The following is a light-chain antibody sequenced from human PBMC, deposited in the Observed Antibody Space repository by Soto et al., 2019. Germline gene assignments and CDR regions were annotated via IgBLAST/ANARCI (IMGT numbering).Light chain of an antibody. Sequence: QSALTQPASVSGSPGQSIAISCTGTSSDAGGYNYVSWYQQHPGKAPKLMLYEVSNRPSGVYSRFSGSKSGTTASLTISCLQAEDEGDYYCSSSATTSTLVFGTGTKLTVL. CDR3: SSSATTSTLV. J-gene: IGLJ1*01. V-gene: IGLV2-14*01. CDR1: SSDAGGYNY. CDR2: EVS.